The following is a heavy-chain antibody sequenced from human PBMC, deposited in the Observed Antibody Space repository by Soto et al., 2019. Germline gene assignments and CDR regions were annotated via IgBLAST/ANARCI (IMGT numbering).Heavy chain of an antibody. CDR1: GASISSSY. V-gene: IGHV4-59*01. J-gene: IGHJ4*02. Sequence: LSVTCTVSGASISSSYWSWIRQSPERGLEWIAYVYHTGATNYNPSLKSRVTISLDTSKGQFSLNLTSLTTADTAVYFCARGGNRYSNVASGVGGFDYWGQGSLVTVSS. D-gene: IGHD5-12*01. CDR3: ARGGNRYSNVASGVGGFDY. CDR2: VYHTGAT.